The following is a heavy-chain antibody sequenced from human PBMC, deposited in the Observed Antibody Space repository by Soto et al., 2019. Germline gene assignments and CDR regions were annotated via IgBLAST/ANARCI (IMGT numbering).Heavy chain of an antibody. CDR2: INAGKGNT. Sequence: ASVRVSCKASGYIFTTYALHWVRQAPGQRLEWMGWINAGKGNTKYSQKFQDRVTITRDTSASVAYMELSSLASEDTAVYYCARSEVIPEGCDYWGQGTLVTVSS. D-gene: IGHD3-16*02. V-gene: IGHV1-3*01. CDR3: ARSEVIPEGCDY. CDR1: GYIFTTYA. J-gene: IGHJ4*02.